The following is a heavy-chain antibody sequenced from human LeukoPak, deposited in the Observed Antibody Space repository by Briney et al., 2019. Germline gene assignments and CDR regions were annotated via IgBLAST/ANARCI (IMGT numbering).Heavy chain of an antibody. J-gene: IGHJ5*02. CDR1: GYTFTSYY. CDR2: INPNSGGT. CDR3: ARDGDDNGDYVLGWFDP. D-gene: IGHD4-17*01. V-gene: IGHV1-2*02. Sequence: ASVKVSCRASGYTFTSYYMHWVRQAPGQGLEWMGWINPNSGGTMYAQKFQGRVAMTRDTSINTAYMELSRLTSDDTAVYYCARDGDDNGDYVLGWFDPWGQGTLVTVSS.